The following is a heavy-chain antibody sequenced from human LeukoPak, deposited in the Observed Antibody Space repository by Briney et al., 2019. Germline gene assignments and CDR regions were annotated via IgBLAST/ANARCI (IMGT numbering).Heavy chain of an antibody. J-gene: IGHJ6*02. V-gene: IGHV3-23*01. Sequence: GGSLRLSCAASRFTFSSYGMTWVRQAPGKGLEWVSTISDTGGGTFYADSVKGRFTISRDNSQNTLFLQMNRLRADDTAIYYCAKEMLRGYYYYGMDVWGQGTTVTVSS. CDR2: ISDTGGGT. D-gene: IGHD3-10*01. CDR1: RFTFSSYG. CDR3: AKEMLRGYYYYGMDV.